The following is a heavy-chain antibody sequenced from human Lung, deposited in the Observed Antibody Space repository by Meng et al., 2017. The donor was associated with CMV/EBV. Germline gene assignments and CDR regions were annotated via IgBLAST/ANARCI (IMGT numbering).Heavy chain of an antibody. CDR1: GLTARNNF. CDR3: GRDWRNAGRSRGGID. V-gene: IGHV3-53*01. CDR2: IYSGDIT. D-gene: IGHD3-16*02. J-gene: IGHJ4*01. Sequence: GESXKISXAVSGLTARNNFMTWVRQAPGKGLEWVSVIYSGDITYYADSVKGRFTISRDNSQNILFLQMNNLRGEDTAIYFCGRDWRNAGRSRGGIDWGHGTLVTVSS.